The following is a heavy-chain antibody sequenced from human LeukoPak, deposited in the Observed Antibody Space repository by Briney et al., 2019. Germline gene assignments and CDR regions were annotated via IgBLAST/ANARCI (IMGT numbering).Heavy chain of an antibody. Sequence: ASVKVSCKASGYTFTSYAMNWVRQAPGQGLEWMGWINTNTNNPTYAQGFTGRFVFSLDTSVSTAYLHISSLKAEDTAVYYCARGGKLRRGWWFDPWGQGTLVTVSS. J-gene: IGHJ5*02. CDR2: INTNTNNP. V-gene: IGHV7-4-1*02. CDR3: ARGGKLRRGWWFDP. CDR1: GYTFTSYA. D-gene: IGHD1-7*01.